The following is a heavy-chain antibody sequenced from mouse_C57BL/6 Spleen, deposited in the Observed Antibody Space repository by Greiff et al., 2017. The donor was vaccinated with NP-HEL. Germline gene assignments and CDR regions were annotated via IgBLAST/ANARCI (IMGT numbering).Heavy chain of an antibody. CDR2: LSYDGSN. V-gene: IGHV3-6*01. Sequence: EVKLQESGPGLVKPSQSLSLTCSVTGYSITSGYYWNWIRQFPGNQLEWMGYLSYDGSNNYNPSLKNRISITRDTSKNQFFLKLNSVTTEDTATYYCARGMMVTYFDYWGQGTTLTVSS. J-gene: IGHJ2*01. D-gene: IGHD2-3*01. CDR3: ARGMMVTYFDY. CDR1: GYSITSGYY.